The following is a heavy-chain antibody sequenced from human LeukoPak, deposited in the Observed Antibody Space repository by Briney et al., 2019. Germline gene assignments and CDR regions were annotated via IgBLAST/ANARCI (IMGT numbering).Heavy chain of an antibody. CDR3: ARDSRRYDYVWGSYLAPLYGMDV. J-gene: IGHJ6*02. V-gene: IGHV4-4*07. CDR2: IYTSGST. CDR1: GGSISSYY. Sequence: PSETLSLTCTVSGGSISSYYWSWIRQPAGKGLEWIGRIYTSGSTNYNPSLKSRVTMSVDTSKNQFSLKLSSVTAADTAVYYCARDSRRYDYVWGSYLAPLYGMDVWGQGTTVTVSS. D-gene: IGHD3-16*02.